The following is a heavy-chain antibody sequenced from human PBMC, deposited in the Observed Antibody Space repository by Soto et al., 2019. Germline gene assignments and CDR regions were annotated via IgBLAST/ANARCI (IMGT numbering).Heavy chain of an antibody. CDR2: IYQSGST. CDR1: GGSISSSDYY. D-gene: IGHD3-22*01. CDR3: AGGITTIVVSNFDY. V-gene: IGHV4-39*01. Sequence: PSETLSLTCTVSGGSISSSDYYWGWIRQPPGKGLEWIGSIYQSGSTYYNPSLKSRVTISVDTSKNQFSLKLSSVTAADTAVYYCAGGITTIVVSNFDYWGQGTLVTVS. J-gene: IGHJ4*02.